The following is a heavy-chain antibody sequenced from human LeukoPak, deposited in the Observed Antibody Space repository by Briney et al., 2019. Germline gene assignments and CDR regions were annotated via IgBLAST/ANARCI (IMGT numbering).Heavy chain of an antibody. Sequence: GGALRLSCAASGFTFSSYSMNWVRQAPGKGLEWVSSISSSSSYIYYADSVKGRFTISRDNAKNSLHLQMNSLRAEDTAVYYCARDPDTHYYDSSGYYQPPAYFQHWGQGTLVTVSS. D-gene: IGHD3-22*01. J-gene: IGHJ1*01. CDR2: ISSSSSYI. CDR3: ARDPDTHYYDSSGYYQPPAYFQH. V-gene: IGHV3-21*01. CDR1: GFTFSSYS.